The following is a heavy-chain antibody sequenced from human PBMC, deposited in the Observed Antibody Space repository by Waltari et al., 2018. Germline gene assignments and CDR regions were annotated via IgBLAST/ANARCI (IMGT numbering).Heavy chain of an antibody. D-gene: IGHD3-22*01. Sequence: QVQLVQSGAEVKKPGSSVKVSCKASGGTFSSYAISWVRQAPGQGLEWMGGIIPIFGTANYAQKFQGRVTITTDESTSTAYMELSSLRSEDTAVYYCARGTYYYDSSGYYPYYYYGMDVWGQGTLVTVSS. V-gene: IGHV1-69*05. J-gene: IGHJ6*02. CDR2: IIPIFGTA. CDR1: GGTFSSYA. CDR3: ARGTYYYDSSGYYPYYYYGMDV.